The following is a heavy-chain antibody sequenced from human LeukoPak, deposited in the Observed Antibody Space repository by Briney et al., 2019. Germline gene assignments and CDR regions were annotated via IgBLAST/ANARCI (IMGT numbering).Heavy chain of an antibody. CDR3: ARGGIAALDYYYYMDV. Sequence: GGSLRLSCAASGFTFSNYAMHWVRQAPGKGLVWLSRINGDGSRTTYADSVKGRFTISRDNAKNTLYLQMNSLRAEDTAVYYCARGGIAALDYYYYMDVWGEGTTVTVSS. D-gene: IGHD6-6*01. CDR1: GFTFSNYA. CDR2: INGDGSRT. V-gene: IGHV3-74*01. J-gene: IGHJ6*03.